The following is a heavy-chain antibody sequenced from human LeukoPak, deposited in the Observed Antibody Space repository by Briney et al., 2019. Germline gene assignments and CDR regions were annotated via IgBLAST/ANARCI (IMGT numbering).Heavy chain of an antibody. J-gene: IGHJ4*02. V-gene: IGHV3-48*03. CDR1: GFTFSSYE. D-gene: IGHD3-10*01. Sequence: GGSLRLSCAASGFTFSSYEMNWVRQAPGKGLEWVSYISSSGSTIYYADSVKGRFTISRDNAKNSLYLQMNSLRAEDTAVYYCASVLVRGAMDWGQGTLVTVSS. CDR2: ISSSGSTI. CDR3: ASVLVRGAMD.